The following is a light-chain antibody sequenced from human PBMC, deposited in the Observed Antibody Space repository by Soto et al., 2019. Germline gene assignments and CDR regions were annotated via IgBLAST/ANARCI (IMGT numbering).Light chain of an antibody. CDR2: DVT. CDR3: SSYTSSSSLLV. Sequence: QSALTQPASVSGSPGQSITISCTGTSSDVGDYNVVSWYQQHPGKAPKLMIYDVTNRPSGVSNRFSGSKSGNTASLTIAGLQAEDEADYYCSSYTSSSSLLVFGGGTKLTVL. V-gene: IGLV2-14*01. CDR1: SSDVGDYNV. J-gene: IGLJ2*01.